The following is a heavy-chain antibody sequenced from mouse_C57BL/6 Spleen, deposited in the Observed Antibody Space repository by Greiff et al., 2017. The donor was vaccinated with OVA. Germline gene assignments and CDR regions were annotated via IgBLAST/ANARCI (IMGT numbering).Heavy chain of an antibody. D-gene: IGHD2-4*01. Sequence: QVQLQQSGAELVRPGTSVKVSCKASGYAFTNYLIEWVKQRPGQGLEWIGVINPGSGGTNYNEKFKGKATLTADKSSSTAYMQLSSLTSEDSAVYFCARSHDYDPFYAMDYWGQGTSVTVSS. V-gene: IGHV1-54*01. CDR2: INPGSGGT. CDR1: GYAFTNYL. J-gene: IGHJ4*01. CDR3: ARSHDYDPFYAMDY.